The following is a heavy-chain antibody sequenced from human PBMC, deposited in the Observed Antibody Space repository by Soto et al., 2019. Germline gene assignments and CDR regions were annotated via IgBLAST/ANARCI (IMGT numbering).Heavy chain of an antibody. D-gene: IGHD2-21*01. V-gene: IGHV4-4*02. Sequence: QVQLQASGPGLVSPSETLSLTCAVSGASSRSYSLWTWVRKPPGKGLEWLGEMYHIGDSNYNPSLRSRVVISTDTSKNPFSLTLTSVTAADTAMYYCACCGHSYTIDNWGPGSLVTVSS. CDR1: GASSRSYSL. CDR2: MYHIGDS. CDR3: ACCGHSYTIDN. J-gene: IGHJ4*02.